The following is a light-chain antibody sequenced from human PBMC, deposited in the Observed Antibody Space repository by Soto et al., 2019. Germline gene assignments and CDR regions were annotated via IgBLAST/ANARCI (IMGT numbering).Light chain of an antibody. Sequence: QSVLTLSPSVSGAPGQRVTLSCTGSSSNIGAGYDVHWYQQLPGVAPKLLIYDNNNRPSGVPDRFSGSKSGASASLAITGLQDEDEADYYCQSYDTSMSGYVFGTGTKVTVL. CDR1: SSNIGAGYD. J-gene: IGLJ1*01. CDR3: QSYDTSMSGYV. V-gene: IGLV1-40*01. CDR2: DNN.